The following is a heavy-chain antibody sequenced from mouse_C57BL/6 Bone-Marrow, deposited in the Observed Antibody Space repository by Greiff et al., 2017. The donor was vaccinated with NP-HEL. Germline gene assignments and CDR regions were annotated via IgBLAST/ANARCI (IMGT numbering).Heavy chain of an antibody. CDR1: GYTFTGYW. V-gene: IGHV1-9*01. Sequence: QVQLQQSGAELMKPGASVKLSCKATGYTFTGYWIEWVKQRPGHGLEWIGEILPGSGSTNYNEKFKGKATFTADTSSNTAYIQLSSLTTEDSAIYYCARTLYYGNYGWYFDVWGTGTTVTVSS. CDR3: ARTLYYGNYGWYFDV. J-gene: IGHJ1*03. D-gene: IGHD2-1*01. CDR2: ILPGSGST.